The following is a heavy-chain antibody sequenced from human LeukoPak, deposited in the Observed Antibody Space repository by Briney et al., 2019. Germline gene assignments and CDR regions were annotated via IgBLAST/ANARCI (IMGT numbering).Heavy chain of an antibody. CDR3: AGGPLTIEYNAMDV. J-gene: IGHJ6*02. CDR2: ISYSGST. V-gene: IGHV4-59*01. Sequence: SETPSLTCTVSGGSISNYYWSWIRQPPGKGLEWIGYISYSGSTNYNPSLRSRVTISVDTSKNQFSLKLSSVTAADTAVYYCAGGPLTIEYNAMDVWGQGTTVTVSS. D-gene: IGHD3-10*01. CDR1: GGSISNYY.